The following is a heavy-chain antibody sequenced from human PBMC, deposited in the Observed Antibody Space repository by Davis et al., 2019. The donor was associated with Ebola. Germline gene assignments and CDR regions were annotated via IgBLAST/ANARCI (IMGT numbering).Heavy chain of an antibody. CDR1: GGSISSYY. CDR2: IHYSGST. D-gene: IGHD3-3*01. Sequence: SETLSLTCTVSGGSISSYYWSWIRQPPGMGLEWIGYIHYSGSTSYNPSLKSRVTISVDTSKNNFSLRLSSVTAADTAVYYCARQGWSGYSLRHWLDPWGRGTLVTVSS. J-gene: IGHJ5*02. V-gene: IGHV4-59*13. CDR3: ARQGWSGYSLRHWLDP.